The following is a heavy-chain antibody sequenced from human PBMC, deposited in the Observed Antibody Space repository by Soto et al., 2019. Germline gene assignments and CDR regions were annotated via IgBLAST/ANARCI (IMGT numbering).Heavy chain of an antibody. D-gene: IGHD6-13*01. CDR3: AGPLNLNSSSWSYFDY. CDR2: INHSGST. CDR1: GGSFSGYY. J-gene: IGHJ4*02. Sequence: SETLSLTCAVYGGSFSGYYWSWIRQPPGKGLEWIGEINHSGSTNYNPSLKSRVTISVDTSKNQFSLKLSSVTAADTAVYYCAGPLNLNSSSWSYFDYWGQGTLVTVYS. V-gene: IGHV4-34*01.